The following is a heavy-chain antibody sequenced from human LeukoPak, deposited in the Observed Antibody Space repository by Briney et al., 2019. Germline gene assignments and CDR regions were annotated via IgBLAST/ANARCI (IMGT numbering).Heavy chain of an antibody. D-gene: IGHD5-12*01. Sequence: GGSLRLSCAASGFTFSSYDMHWVRHVTGKGLEWVSAIGTAGDTYYPGSVKGRFTISRENAKNSLYLQMNSLRAGDTAVYYCARGGSGYIDYWGQGTLVTVSS. V-gene: IGHV3-13*01. CDR3: ARGGSGYIDY. CDR2: IGTAGDT. CDR1: GFTFSSYD. J-gene: IGHJ4*02.